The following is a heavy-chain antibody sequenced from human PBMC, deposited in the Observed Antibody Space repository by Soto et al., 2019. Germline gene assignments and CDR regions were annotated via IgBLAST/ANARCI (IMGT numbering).Heavy chain of an antibody. CDR3: ARVLGDYFWSSSHIDV. Sequence: QLQLVQSGAEVKKPGASVKVSCKASGYTFTSYYMHWVRQAPGQGLEWMVIINPSGGSTSYAQKFEGSVTMTRDTSTSTVYMELSRLRSEDTAVYYCARVLGDYFWSSSHIDVWGKGTTVTVSS. V-gene: IGHV1-46*03. D-gene: IGHD3-3*01. J-gene: IGHJ6*03. CDR1: GYTFTSYY. CDR2: INPSGGST.